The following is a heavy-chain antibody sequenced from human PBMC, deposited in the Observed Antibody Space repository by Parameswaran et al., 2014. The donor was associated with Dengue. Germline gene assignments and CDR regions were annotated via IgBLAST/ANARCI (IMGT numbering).Heavy chain of an antibody. J-gene: IGHJ5*02. D-gene: IGHD3-22*01. Sequence: WVRTGPGQGLEWMGGIIPIFGTPNYAENFQGRVTITADESTSTAYMELSSLRSEDTAVYYCARGQNYYDSSGYYHAYWFGPWGQGTLVTVSS. V-gene: IGHV1-69*01. CDR3: ARGQNYYDSSGYYHAYWFGP. CDR2: IIPIFGTP.